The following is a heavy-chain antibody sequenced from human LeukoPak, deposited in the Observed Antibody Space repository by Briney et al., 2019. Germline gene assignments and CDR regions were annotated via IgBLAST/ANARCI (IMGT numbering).Heavy chain of an antibody. CDR2: ISAYNGNT. Sequence: GASVKVSCKASGYTFTSYGISWVRQAPGQGLEWMGWISAYNGNTNYAQKFQARVTLTTDTSTSTAYMELWSLRSDDTALYYCARGGWYYYESSGYYLIDNWGQGTLVTVSS. CDR3: ARGGWYYYESSGYYLIDN. CDR1: GYTFTSYG. D-gene: IGHD3-22*01. J-gene: IGHJ4*02. V-gene: IGHV1-18*01.